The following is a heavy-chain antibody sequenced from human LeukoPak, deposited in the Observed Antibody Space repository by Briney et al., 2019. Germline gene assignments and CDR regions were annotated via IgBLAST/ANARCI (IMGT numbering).Heavy chain of an antibody. Sequence: GGSLRLSCAASGFIFSSYSMNWVRQAPGKGLEWVSYISSSSSTIYYADSVKGRFTISRDNAKNSLYLQMNSLRADDTAVYYCAREGVSYDNAFDIWGQGTMVTVSS. CDR2: ISSSSSTI. J-gene: IGHJ3*02. CDR3: AREGVSYDNAFDI. V-gene: IGHV3-48*01. CDR1: GFIFSSYS. D-gene: IGHD3-9*01.